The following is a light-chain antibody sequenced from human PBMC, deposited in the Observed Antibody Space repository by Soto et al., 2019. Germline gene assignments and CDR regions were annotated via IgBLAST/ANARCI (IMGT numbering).Light chain of an antibody. J-gene: IGLJ3*02. V-gene: IGLV8-61*01. CDR1: SGSVSTSHY. Sequence: QTVVTQEPSFSVSAGETVTLTCALSSGSVSTSHYPSWYLQTPGQAPRTLIYATNTPSSGVPDRFTGSILGNEAALTITGAQADDESDYYCVLYMGSGLSLFGGGTKLTVL. CDR3: VLYMGSGLSL. CDR2: ATN.